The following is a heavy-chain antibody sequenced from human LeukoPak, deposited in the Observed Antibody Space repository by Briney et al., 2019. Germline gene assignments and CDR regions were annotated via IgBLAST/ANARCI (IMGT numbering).Heavy chain of an antibody. V-gene: IGHV3-74*01. D-gene: IGHD1-26*01. J-gene: IGHJ3*02. CDR1: GFTFSGYW. CDR2: INSDGSST. CDR3: ASGSYSGAFDI. Sequence: GGSLRLSCAASGFTFSGYWMHWVRQAPGKGLVWVSRINSDGSSTSYADSVKGRFTISRDNAKNTLYLQMNSLRAEDTAVYYCASGSYSGAFDIWGQGTMVTVSS.